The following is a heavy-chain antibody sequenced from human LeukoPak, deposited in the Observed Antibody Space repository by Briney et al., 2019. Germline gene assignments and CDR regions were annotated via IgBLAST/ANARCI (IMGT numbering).Heavy chain of an antibody. Sequence: PGGSLRLSCAASGFTVSSNYMSWVRQAPGKGLEWVSVIYSGGSTYYADSVKGRFTISRDNSKNTLYLQMNSLRAEDTAVYYCARALLDTAMGWYIDYWGQGTLVTVSS. CDR3: ARALLDTAMGWYIDY. D-gene: IGHD5-18*01. CDR1: GFTVSSNY. V-gene: IGHV3-53*01. CDR2: IYSGGST. J-gene: IGHJ4*02.